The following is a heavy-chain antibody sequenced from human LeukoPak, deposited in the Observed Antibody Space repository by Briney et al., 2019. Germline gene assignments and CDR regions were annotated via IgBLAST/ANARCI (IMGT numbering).Heavy chain of an antibody. V-gene: IGHV3-23*01. J-gene: IGHJ3*01. Sequence: GRSLTLSCAASGFTFSNYAMTWVRQAPGKGLEWVSVIGSTGDIFYADSVKGRFTISRDNSKNTLYLQMNSLRAEDTAVYYCAKYQLLNNNYWRDAFDFWGQGTMVTVSS. CDR1: GFTFSNYA. D-gene: IGHD2-2*01. CDR2: IGSTGDI. CDR3: AKYQLLNNNYWRDAFDF.